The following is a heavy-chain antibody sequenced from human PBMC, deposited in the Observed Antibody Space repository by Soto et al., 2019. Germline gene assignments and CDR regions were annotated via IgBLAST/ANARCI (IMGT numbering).Heavy chain of an antibody. D-gene: IGHD6-13*01. V-gene: IGHV4-34*01. CDR2: INHSGST. J-gene: IGHJ4*02. Sequence: QVQLQQWGAGLLKPSETLSLTCAVSGGSFSGYYWSWIRQPPGQGLEWIGEINHSGSTNYNPSLKSGVTISVDTSRNQFSLKLSSVTAADTAVYYCARPAIAAAVSAFDYWGQGTLVTVSS. CDR1: GGSFSGYY. CDR3: ARPAIAAAVSAFDY.